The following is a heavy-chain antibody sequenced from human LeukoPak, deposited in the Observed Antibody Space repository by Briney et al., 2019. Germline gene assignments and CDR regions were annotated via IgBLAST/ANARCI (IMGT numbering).Heavy chain of an antibody. CDR1: GFTFSTNF. CDR2: MYSGGST. Sequence: GGSLRLPCAASGFTFSTNFMNWVRQAPGRGLEWVSIMYSGGSTYYSDSVKGRFTISRDDSKNTVCLQMNSLRADDTAMYYCARGYCTGTNCLVDYWGQGTLVTVSS. CDR3: ARGYCTGTNCLVDY. J-gene: IGHJ4*02. D-gene: IGHD2-8*02. V-gene: IGHV3-53*01.